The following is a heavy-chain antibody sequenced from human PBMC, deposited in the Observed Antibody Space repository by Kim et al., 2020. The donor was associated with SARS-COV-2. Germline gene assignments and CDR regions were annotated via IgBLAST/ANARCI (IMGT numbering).Heavy chain of an antibody. V-gene: IGHV1-18*01. CDR3: ARDQDDYGDRDAFDI. D-gene: IGHD4-17*01. CDR1: GYTFTSYG. CDR2: ISAYNGNT. J-gene: IGHJ3*02. Sequence: ASVKVSCKASGYTFTSYGISWVRQAPGQGLEWMGWISAYNGNTNYAQKLQGRVTMTTDTSTSTAYMELRSLRSDDTAVYYCARDQDDYGDRDAFDIWGQGTMVTVSS.